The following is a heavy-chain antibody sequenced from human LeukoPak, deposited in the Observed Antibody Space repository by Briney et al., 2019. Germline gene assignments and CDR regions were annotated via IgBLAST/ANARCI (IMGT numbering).Heavy chain of an antibody. V-gene: IGHV4-59*01. CDR3: ARGLRYFDPYYMDV. CDR2: IYYSGST. Sequence: SETLSLTRTVSGGSISSYYWSWIRQPPGKGLEWIGYIYYSGSTNYNPSLKSRVTISVDTSKNQFSLKLSSVTAADTAVYYCARGLRYFDPYYMDVWGKGTTVTVSS. J-gene: IGHJ6*03. CDR1: GGSISSYY. D-gene: IGHD3-9*01.